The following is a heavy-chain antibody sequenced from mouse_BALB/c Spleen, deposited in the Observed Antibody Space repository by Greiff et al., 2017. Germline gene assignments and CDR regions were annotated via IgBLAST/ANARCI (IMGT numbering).Heavy chain of an antibody. CDR2: ISSGGSYT. D-gene: IGHD2-4*01. J-gene: IGHJ3*01. V-gene: IGHV5-6*01. CDR1: GFTFSSYG. CDR3: ASHNYDYDKGAWFAY. Sequence: EVMLVESGGDLVKPGGSLKLSCAASGFTFSSYGMSWVRQTPDKRLEWVATISSGGSYTYYPDSVKGRFTISRDNAKNTLYLQISSLKSEDTAMYYCASHNYDYDKGAWFAYWGQGTLVTVSA.